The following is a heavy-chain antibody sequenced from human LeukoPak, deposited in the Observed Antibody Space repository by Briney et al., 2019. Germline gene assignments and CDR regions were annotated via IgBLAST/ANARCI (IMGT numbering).Heavy chain of an antibody. CDR3: ARAGERLIGIPLDY. V-gene: IGHV3-48*03. D-gene: IGHD3-10*01. J-gene: IGHJ4*02. CDR1: GFTFSSYE. Sequence: GGSLRLSCAASGFTFSSYEMNWVRRAPGKGLEWVSYISSTGSTIYYADSVKGRFTISRDNAKNSLYLQMNSLRAEDTAIYYCARAGERLIGIPLDYWGQGTLVTVSS. CDR2: ISSTGSTI.